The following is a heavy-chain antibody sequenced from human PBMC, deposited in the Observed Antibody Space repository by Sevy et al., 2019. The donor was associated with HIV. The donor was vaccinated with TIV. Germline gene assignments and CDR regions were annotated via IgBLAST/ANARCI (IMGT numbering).Heavy chain of an antibody. CDR1: GFSFSGYS. CDR3: ARVNCTNGVCFQGYYYYGLDV. J-gene: IGHJ6*02. V-gene: IGHV3-21*01. D-gene: IGHD2-8*01. CDR2: IDTSSAYI. Sequence: GGSLRLSCAASGFSFSGYSFNWVRQAPGKGLEWVSSIDTSSAYIYYADSVKGRFTISRDNAKNSLYLQMSSLRAEDTAVYFCARVNCTNGVCFQGYYYYGLDVWSQGTTVTVSS.